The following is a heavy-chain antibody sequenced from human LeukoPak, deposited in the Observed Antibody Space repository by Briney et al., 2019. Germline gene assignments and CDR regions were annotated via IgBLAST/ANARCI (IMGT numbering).Heavy chain of an antibody. V-gene: IGHV4-39*02. CDR3: ARDAYDSSGYYRYNWFDP. D-gene: IGHD3-22*01. CDR2: IYYSGST. Sequence: SETLSLTCTVSGGSLSSGSYYWGWTRQPPGKGLEWIGSIYYSGSTYYNPSLKSRVTISVDTSKNQFSLKLSSVTAADTAVYYCARDAYDSSGYYRYNWFDPWGQGTLVTVSS. J-gene: IGHJ5*02. CDR1: GGSLSSGSYY.